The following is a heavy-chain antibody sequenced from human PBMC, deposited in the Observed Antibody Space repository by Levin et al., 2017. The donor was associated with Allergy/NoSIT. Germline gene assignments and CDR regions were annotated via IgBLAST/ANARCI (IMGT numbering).Heavy chain of an antibody. CDR3: ARSMAAAGDFDY. V-gene: IGHV4-31*03. CDR2: IYYTGTT. J-gene: IGHJ4*02. Sequence: SQTLSLTCTVSGDSFSSGGHYWTWIRQLPGKGLEWIGYIYYTGTTNYNPSLKSRITMSVDTSKNQFSLKLTSVTAADTAVYYCARSMAAAGDFDYWGPGTLVTVSS. CDR1: GDSFSSGGHY. D-gene: IGHD6-13*01.